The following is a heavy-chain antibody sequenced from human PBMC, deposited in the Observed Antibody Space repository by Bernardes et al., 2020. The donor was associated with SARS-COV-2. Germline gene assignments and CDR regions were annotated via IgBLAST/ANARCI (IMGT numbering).Heavy chain of an antibody. CDR1: SSGGYC. D-gene: IGHD3-3*01. CDR2: IYYSGSI. Sequence: SSGGYCWSWIRQHPGKGLEWIGDIYYSGSIYYNPSLKSRVTISVDTSKNQFSLKLSSVTAADTAVYYCARHARITIFGVVIIPSWFDPWGQGTLVTVSS. J-gene: IGHJ5*02. V-gene: IGHV4-31*02. CDR3: ARHARITIFGVVIIPSWFDP.